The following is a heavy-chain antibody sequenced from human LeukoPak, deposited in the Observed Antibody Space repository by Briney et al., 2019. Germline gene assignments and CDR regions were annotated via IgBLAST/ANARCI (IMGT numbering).Heavy chain of an antibody. CDR1: GFTFSSYW. V-gene: IGHV3-74*01. J-gene: IGHJ4*02. CDR3: RRGGAAAPSGIAVAGTNLDY. Sequence: PGGSLRLSCAASGFTFSSYWMHWVRQAPGKGLVWVSRINSDGSSTSYADSVKGRFTISRDNAKNTLYLQMNSLRAEDTAVYYCRRGGAAAPSGIAVAGTNLDYWGQGTLVTVSS. CDR2: INSDGSST. D-gene: IGHD6-19*01.